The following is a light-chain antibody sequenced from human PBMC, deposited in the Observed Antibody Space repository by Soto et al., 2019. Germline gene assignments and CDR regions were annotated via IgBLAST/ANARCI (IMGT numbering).Light chain of an antibody. CDR1: QTINKH. CDR2: AAS. Sequence: DIQMTQSPSSLSASVGDRVTITCRASQTINKHLNWYQQKPGKAPTLLIYAASSLQSGVPSRFGGSGSGTDFTLTISNLHPDDFATYYGQQSYSVPLLTFGGGTKVDIK. V-gene: IGKV1-39*01. CDR3: QQSYSVPLLT. J-gene: IGKJ4*01.